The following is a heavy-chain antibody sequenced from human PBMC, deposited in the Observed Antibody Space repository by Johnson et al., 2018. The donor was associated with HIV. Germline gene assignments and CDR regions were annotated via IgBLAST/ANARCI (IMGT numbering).Heavy chain of an antibody. CDR2: ISSSGSTI. V-gene: IGHV3-11*04. CDR1: GVIFSDYY. CDR3: ARDHSSSWYRGFGGAFDI. Sequence: VHLVESGGGLVKPGGSLRLSCAVSGVIFSDYYMSWIRQAPGKGLEWVSYISSSGSTIYYADSVKGRFTISRDNAKNSLYLQMNSLRAEDTAVYYCARDHSSSWYRGFGGAFDIWGQGTMLTVSS. D-gene: IGHD6-13*01. J-gene: IGHJ3*02.